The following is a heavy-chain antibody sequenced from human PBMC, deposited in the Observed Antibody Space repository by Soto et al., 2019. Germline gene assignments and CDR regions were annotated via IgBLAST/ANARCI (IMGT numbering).Heavy chain of an antibody. CDR3: ARAACSSTSCYNYYAYGMDV. V-gene: IGHV1-3*01. CDR2: IHAGNGNT. CDR1: RYTFTTYS. Sequence: ASVNVSGNASRYTFTTYSMHWVLQAPGQRLEWMGWIHAGNGNTEHSQKFQGRVTITRDTSASTAYLELGSLRSEDTAVYYCARAACSSTSCYNYYAYGMDVWGQGTAVTVSS. D-gene: IGHD2-2*01. J-gene: IGHJ6*02.